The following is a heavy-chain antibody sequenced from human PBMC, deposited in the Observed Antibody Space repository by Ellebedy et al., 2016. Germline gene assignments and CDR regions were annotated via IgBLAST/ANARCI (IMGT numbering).Heavy chain of an antibody. J-gene: IGHJ4*02. CDR1: GFTFSSYG. CDR3: AKEGMH. Sequence: GESLKISCAASGFTFSSYGMHWVRQAPGKGLEWVAVISYDGSNKYYADFVKGRFTISRDNSKNTLYLQMNSLRAEDTAVYYCAKEGMHWGQGTLVTVSS. V-gene: IGHV3-30*18. CDR2: ISYDGSNK.